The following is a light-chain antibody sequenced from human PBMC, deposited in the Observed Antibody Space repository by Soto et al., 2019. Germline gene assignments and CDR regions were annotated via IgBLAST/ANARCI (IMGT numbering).Light chain of an antibody. J-gene: IGKJ1*01. CDR2: DAS. V-gene: IGKV1-5*01. Sequence: DIQMTQSPSTLSASVGDGVTINCRASQSISSWLAWYQQKPGKAPKLLIYDASSLEGGVPSRFSGSGSGTEFTLTISSLQPDDFATYYCQQYNSYSRTFGQGTKVDIK. CDR3: QQYNSYSRT. CDR1: QSISSW.